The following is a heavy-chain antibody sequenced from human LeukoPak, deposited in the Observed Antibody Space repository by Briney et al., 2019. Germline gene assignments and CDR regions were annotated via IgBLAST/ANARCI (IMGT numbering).Heavy chain of an antibody. J-gene: IGHJ5*02. V-gene: IGHV4-31*03. Sequence: PSETLSLTCTVSGGSISSGGYYWSWIRQHPGKGLEWIGYIYYSGSTYYNPSLKSRVTISVDTSKNQFSLKLSSVTAADTAVYYCASHQWLNSRGWFDPWGQGTLVTDSS. CDR3: ASHQWLNSRGWFDP. CDR1: GGSISSGGYY. D-gene: IGHD6-19*01. CDR2: IYYSGST.